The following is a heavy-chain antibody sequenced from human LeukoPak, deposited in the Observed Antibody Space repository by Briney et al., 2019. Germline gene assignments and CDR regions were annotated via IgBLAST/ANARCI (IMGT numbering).Heavy chain of an antibody. V-gene: IGHV3-53*01. CDR2: IYTGGTT. D-gene: IGHD5-12*01. Sequence: GGSLRLSCAATGFTVSGTHMSWVRQAPGKGLEWVSAIYTGGTTYYADSVMGRFTVSRDNSKNTLYLQLNSLRVEDTAVYYCARSLSGYEPLCAYWGQGTQVTVSS. J-gene: IGHJ4*02. CDR3: ARSLSGYEPLCAY. CDR1: GFTVSGTH.